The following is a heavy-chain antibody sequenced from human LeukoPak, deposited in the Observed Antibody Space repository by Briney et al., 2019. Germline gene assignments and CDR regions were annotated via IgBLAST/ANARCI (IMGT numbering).Heavy chain of an antibody. CDR1: GYTFTGYY. CDR3: ARSLYYGSGSYTALFDY. D-gene: IGHD3-10*01. V-gene: IGHV1-2*02. Sequence: SSVKVSFKASGYTFTGYYMHWVRQAPGQGLEWMGWINPNSGGTNYAQKFQGRVTMTRDTSISTAYMELSRLRSDDTAVYYCARSLYYGSGSYTALFDYWGQGTLVTVSS. CDR2: INPNSGGT. J-gene: IGHJ4*02.